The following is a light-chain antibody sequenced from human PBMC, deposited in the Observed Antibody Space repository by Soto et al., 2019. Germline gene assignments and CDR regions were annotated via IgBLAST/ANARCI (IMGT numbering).Light chain of an antibody. Sequence: DIQMTQSPSSLSASVGDRVTITCQASHDISDYVNWFQQKPGKPPTLLIYDAAHLETGVPSRFSGSGSGTEFSLTISSLQAEDFATYFCQRYDNLPLTFGGGTRVEIK. V-gene: IGKV1-33*01. CDR1: HDISDY. CDR3: QRYDNLPLT. CDR2: DAA. J-gene: IGKJ4*01.